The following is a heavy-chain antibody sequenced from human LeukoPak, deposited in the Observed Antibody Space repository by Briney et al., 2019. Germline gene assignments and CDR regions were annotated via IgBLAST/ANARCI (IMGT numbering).Heavy chain of an antibody. J-gene: IGHJ4*02. CDR2: ITGNGATT. V-gene: IGHV3-23*01. CDR1: GFTFSRHG. D-gene: IGHD5-18*01. Sequence: SGGSLRLSCVASGFTFSRHGMNWVRQAPGKGLEWVSGITGNGATTYYADSVKGRFTISRDNSRNTVYLQMNSLRAEDTAVYYCANDLGWIQLNLGRGQGALVTVSS. CDR3: ANDLGWIQLNLG.